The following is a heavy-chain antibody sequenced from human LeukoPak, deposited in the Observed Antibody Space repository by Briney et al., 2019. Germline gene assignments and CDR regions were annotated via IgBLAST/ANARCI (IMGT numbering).Heavy chain of an antibody. D-gene: IGHD2-8*01. CDR1: GYTFTSYD. J-gene: IGHJ4*02. CDR2: LNPKSGNT. CDR3: ARGLPLGYCTYGVCYAPKHFDF. Sequence: ASVKVSCKASGYTFTSYDINWVRQAPGQGLEGMGWLNPKSGNTRYKQKFQARVTIPRDTPITTPYMELSSLTSDDTAVYFCARGLPLGYCTYGVCYAPKHFDFWGQGTLVTVSS. V-gene: IGHV1-8*03.